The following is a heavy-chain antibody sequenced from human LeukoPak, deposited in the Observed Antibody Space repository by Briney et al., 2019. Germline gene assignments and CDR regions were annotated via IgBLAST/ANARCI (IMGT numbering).Heavy chain of an antibody. Sequence: PGASLKISCKGSGSIFTSYWIGWVRQLPGKGLEWMGIIYPGDSDTRYSPSFQGQVTISADKSISTAYLQWSSLKASDTAMYYCARTPCSTSCFNPYYYYGMDVWGQGTTVTVSS. J-gene: IGHJ6*02. CDR2: IYPGDSDT. CDR1: GSIFTSYW. CDR3: ARTPCSTSCFNPYYYYGMDV. V-gene: IGHV5-51*01. D-gene: IGHD2-2*01.